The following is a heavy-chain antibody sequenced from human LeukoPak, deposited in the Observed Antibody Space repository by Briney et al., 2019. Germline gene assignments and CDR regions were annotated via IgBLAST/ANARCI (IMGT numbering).Heavy chain of an antibody. CDR2: INWNGGST. CDR1: GFTFDDYG. CDR3: ATRRGYYGSGSSYYFDY. Sequence: GGSLRLSCAASGFTFDDYGMSWVPQAPGKGLEWVSGINWNGGSTGYADSVKGRFTISRDNAKNSLYLQMNSLRAEDTALYYCATRRGYYGSGSSYYFDYWGQGTLVTVSS. V-gene: IGHV3-20*04. J-gene: IGHJ4*02. D-gene: IGHD3-10*01.